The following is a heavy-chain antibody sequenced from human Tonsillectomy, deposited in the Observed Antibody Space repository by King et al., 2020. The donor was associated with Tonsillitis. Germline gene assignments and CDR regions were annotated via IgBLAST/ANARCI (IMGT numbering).Heavy chain of an antibody. J-gene: IGHJ6*02. CDR3: ARDVGFGEWDYYYGMDV. CDR2: ISSSSSYI. D-gene: IGHD3-10*01. CDR1: GFTFSSYS. Sequence: QLVQSGGGLVKPGGSLRVSCAASGFTFSSYSMNWVRQAPGKGLEWVSSISSSSSYIYYADSVKGRFTISRDNAKNSLYLQINSMRAEDTAVYYCARDVGFGEWDYYYGMDVWGQGPTVTVSS. V-gene: IGHV3-21*01.